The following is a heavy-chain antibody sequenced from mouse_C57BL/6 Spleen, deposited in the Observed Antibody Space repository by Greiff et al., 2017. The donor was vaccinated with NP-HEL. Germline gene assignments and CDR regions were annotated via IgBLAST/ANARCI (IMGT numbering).Heavy chain of an antibody. D-gene: IGHD2-4*01. CDR3: ARSIYYEYDEGYAMDY. CDR2: IYPGSGST. J-gene: IGHJ4*01. Sequence: QVQLQQSGAELVKPGASVKMSCKASGYTFTSYWITWVKQRPGQGLEWIGDIYPGSGSTNYNEKFKSKATLTVDTSSSTAYMQLSSLTSEDSAVYYCARSIYYEYDEGYAMDYWGQGTSVTVSS. CDR1: GYTFTSYW. V-gene: IGHV1-55*01.